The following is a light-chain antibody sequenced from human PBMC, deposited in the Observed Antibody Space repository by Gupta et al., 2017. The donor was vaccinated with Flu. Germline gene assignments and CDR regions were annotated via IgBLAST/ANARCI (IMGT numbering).Light chain of an antibody. CDR3: QVWDRAGDRYV. CDR2: DDT. CDR1: NIESNS. Sequence: SYLLTQPPSASVAPRPTASIPCGGDNIESNSVPWYQQKPGQAPVLVVYDDTDRPAGIPERFSGSNSGNMATLTITRVEAGDEADYYCQVWDRAGDRYVFGSGTGVSVL. V-gene: IGLV3-21*02. J-gene: IGLJ1*01.